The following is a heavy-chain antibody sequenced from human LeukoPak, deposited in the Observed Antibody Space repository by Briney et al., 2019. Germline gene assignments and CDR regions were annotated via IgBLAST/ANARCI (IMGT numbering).Heavy chain of an antibody. Sequence: SETLSLTCTVSGGSVTSYYGGCIRQPPGKGLEWIGYIYYSGSTNYNPSLKSRVTISVDTSKNQFSLKLSSVTAADTAVYYCARSLGGMRYYYYYMDVWGKGTTVTVSS. CDR1: GGSVTSYY. CDR3: ARSLGGMRYYYYYMDV. D-gene: IGHD3-16*01. V-gene: IGHV4-59*02. CDR2: IYYSGST. J-gene: IGHJ6*03.